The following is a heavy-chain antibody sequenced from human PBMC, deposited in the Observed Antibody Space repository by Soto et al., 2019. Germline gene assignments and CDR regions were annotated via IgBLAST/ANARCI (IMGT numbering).Heavy chain of an antibody. CDR2: IYYSGST. CDR1: GGSISSGDYY. D-gene: IGHD3-3*01. Sequence: SETLSLTCTVSGGSISSGDYYWSWIRQPPGKGLEWIGYIYYSGSTYYNPSLKSRVTISVDTSKNQFSLKLSSVTAADTAVYYCARQGYDFWSGGGSFDPWGQGTLVTVSS. J-gene: IGHJ5*02. CDR3: ARQGYDFWSGGGSFDP. V-gene: IGHV4-30-4*01.